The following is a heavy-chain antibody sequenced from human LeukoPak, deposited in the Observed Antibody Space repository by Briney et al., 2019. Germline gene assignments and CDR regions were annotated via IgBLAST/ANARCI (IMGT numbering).Heavy chain of an antibody. V-gene: IGHV1-2*02. J-gene: IGHJ4*02. D-gene: IGHD7-27*01. CDR1: GYTFTGYY. CDR2: INPNSGGT. CDR3: ARVKDGQLGDYFDY. Sequence: ASVKVSCKASGYTFTGYYMHWVRQAPGQGLEWMGWINPNSGGTNYAQKFQGRVTITADKSTSTAYMELSSLRSEDTAVYYCARVKDGQLGDYFDYWGQGTLVTVSS.